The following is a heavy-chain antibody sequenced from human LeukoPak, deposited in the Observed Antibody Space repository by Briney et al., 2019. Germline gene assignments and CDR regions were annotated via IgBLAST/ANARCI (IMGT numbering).Heavy chain of an antibody. CDR3: AKGRDMIVVVISIDY. D-gene: IGHD3-22*01. J-gene: IGHJ4*02. CDR1: GFTFSSYG. CDR2: ISYDGSNK. Sequence: PGRSLRLSCAASGFTFSSYGMHWVRQAPGKGLEWVAVISYDGSNKYYADSVKGRFTISRDNSKNTLYLQMNSLRAEDTAVYYCAKGRDMIVVVISIDYWGQGTLVTVSS. V-gene: IGHV3-30*18.